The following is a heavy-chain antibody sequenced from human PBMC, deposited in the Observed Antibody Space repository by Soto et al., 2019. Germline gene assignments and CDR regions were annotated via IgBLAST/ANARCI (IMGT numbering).Heavy chain of an antibody. D-gene: IGHD2-2*01. CDR2: IWYDGSNK. CDR1: GFTFSSYG. V-gene: IGHV3-33*01. Sequence: GGSLRLSCAASGFTFSSYGMHWVRQAPGKGLEWVAVIWYDGSNKYYADSVKGRFTISRDNSKNTLYLQMNSLRAEDTAVYYCARDWEYQLPEERYGMDIWGQGTTVTVSS. J-gene: IGHJ6*02. CDR3: ARDWEYQLPEERYGMDI.